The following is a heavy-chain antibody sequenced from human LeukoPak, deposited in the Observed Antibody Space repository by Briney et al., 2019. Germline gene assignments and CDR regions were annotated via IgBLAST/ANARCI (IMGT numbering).Heavy chain of an antibody. V-gene: IGHV4-34*01. J-gene: IGHJ4*02. CDR2: INHSGST. CDR3: ARYVGPFDY. D-gene: IGHD1-26*01. Sequence: PSETLSLTCAVYGGSFSGYYWSWIRQPPGKGLEWIGEINHSGSTNYNPSLKSRVTISVDTSKNQFSLKLSSVTAADTAVYYCARYVGPFDYWGQGTLVTVSS. CDR1: GGSFSGYY.